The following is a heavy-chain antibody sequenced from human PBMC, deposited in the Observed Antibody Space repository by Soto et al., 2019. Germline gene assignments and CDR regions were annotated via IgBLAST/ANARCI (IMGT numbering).Heavy chain of an antibody. CDR1: TGSIRSFC. CDR3: ARDSYNFDD. V-gene: IGHV4-59*01. Sequence: TSQTLSLTCSVSTGSIRSFCCSWIREPAGKGLERIGCIYYSGSTDYHPSLKSRVNISVDTSNNQFSLKLRSVTAADTAVYYCARDSYNFDDWGQGILVTVSS. J-gene: IGHJ4*02. CDR2: IYYSGST. D-gene: IGHD4-4*01.